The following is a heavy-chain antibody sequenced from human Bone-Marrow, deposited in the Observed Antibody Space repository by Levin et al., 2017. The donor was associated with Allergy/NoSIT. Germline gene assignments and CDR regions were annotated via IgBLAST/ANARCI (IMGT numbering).Heavy chain of an antibody. J-gene: IGHJ5*02. Sequence: ESLKISCTVSGGSISSSSYYWGWIRQPPGKGLEWIGSIYYSGSTYYNPSLKSRVTISVDTSKNQFSLKLSSVTAADTAVYYCARDGGYYYDSSGRRNWFDPWGQGTLVTVSS. CDR3: ARDGGYYYDSSGRRNWFDP. CDR1: GGSISSSSYY. D-gene: IGHD3-22*01. V-gene: IGHV4-39*07. CDR2: IYYSGST.